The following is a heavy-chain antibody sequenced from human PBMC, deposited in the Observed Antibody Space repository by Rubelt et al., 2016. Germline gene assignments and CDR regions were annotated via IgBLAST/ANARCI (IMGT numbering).Heavy chain of an antibody. Sequence: EVQLVESGGGLVQPGGSLRLSCAASGFTVSSNYMSLVRQAPGKGLEWVSVIYSGGGTYYAASVKGRFPISRDNSKNTVYLQMNSRRAEDTAVDYWARGAVAGRYGMDVWDQGTTVTVSS. CDR1: GFTVSSNY. CDR2: IYSGGGT. CDR3: ARGAVAGRYGMDV. J-gene: IGHJ6*02. V-gene: IGHV3-53*01. D-gene: IGHD3-10*01.